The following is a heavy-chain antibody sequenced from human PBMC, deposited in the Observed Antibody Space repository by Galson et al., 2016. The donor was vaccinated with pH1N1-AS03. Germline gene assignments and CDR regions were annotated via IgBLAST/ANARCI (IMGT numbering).Heavy chain of an antibody. D-gene: IGHD3-22*01. CDR3: ARPAHYDSSGRDALDV. V-gene: IGHV5-51*03. CDR1: GYGFNGYW. Sequence: QSGAEVKKPGDSLKISCKSSGYGFNGYWTGWVRQMPGKGLEWMGIIFPGDSDTRYSPSFQGQVTISADKSTRTTYLHGRSLKASDTAIYYRARPAHYDSSGRDALDVWGQGTMLIVSS. CDR2: IFPGDSDT. J-gene: IGHJ3*01.